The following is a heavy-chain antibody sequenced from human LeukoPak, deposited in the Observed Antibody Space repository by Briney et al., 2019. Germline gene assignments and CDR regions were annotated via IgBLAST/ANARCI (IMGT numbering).Heavy chain of an antibody. CDR1: GYTFTSYG. CDR2: ISANTGNT. CDR3: ARDFDY. J-gene: IGHJ4*02. Sequence: ASVKVSCKASGYTFTSYGISWVRQAPGQGLEWMGWISANTGNTHYSQRLQGRVTMTRDMSTSTVYMELSSLRSEDTAVYYCARDFDYWGQGTLVTVSS. V-gene: IGHV1-18*01. D-gene: IGHD3-10*01.